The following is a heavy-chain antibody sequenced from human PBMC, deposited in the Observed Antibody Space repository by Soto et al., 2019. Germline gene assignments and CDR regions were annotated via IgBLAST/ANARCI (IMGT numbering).Heavy chain of an antibody. D-gene: IGHD3-10*01. CDR3: VFGEESRYYYYGMDV. CDR1: GLTFSSYS. CDR2: ISSSSSTI. J-gene: IGHJ6*02. Sequence: EVQLVESGGGLVQRGGSLRLSCAASGLTFSSYSMNWVRQAPGKGLEWVSYISSSSSTIYYADSVKGRFTISRDNAKNSLYLQMNSLRDEDTAVYYCVFGEESRYYYYGMDVWGQGTTVTVSS. V-gene: IGHV3-48*02.